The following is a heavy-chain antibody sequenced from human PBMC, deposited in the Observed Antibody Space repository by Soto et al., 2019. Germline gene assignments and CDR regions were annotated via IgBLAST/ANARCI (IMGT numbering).Heavy chain of an antibody. D-gene: IGHD6-13*01. V-gene: IGHV3-72*01. CDR3: TRDRSIPAAGRTGYYYYMDV. J-gene: IGHJ6*03. Sequence: GGSLRLSCVGSEFTFSVHYMDWVRQAPGKGLEWVGRTRKKSNNYTTEYAASVRGRFTISRDDSKNSFYLQMNSLKTEDTAVYYCTRDRSIPAAGRTGYYYYMDVWGKGTTVTVSS. CDR1: EFTFSVHY. CDR2: TRKKSNNYTT.